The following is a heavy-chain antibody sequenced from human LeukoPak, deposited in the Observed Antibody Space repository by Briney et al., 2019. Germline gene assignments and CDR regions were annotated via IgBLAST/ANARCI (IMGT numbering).Heavy chain of an antibody. CDR3: ARGVSEYYDSSGYGDFDY. V-gene: IGHV4-38-2*02. D-gene: IGHD3-22*01. J-gene: IGHJ4*02. Sequence: PSETLSLTCTVSGYSISSGYYWGWIRQPPGKGLEWIGSIYHSGSTYYNPSLKSRVTISVDTSKNQFSLKLSSVTAADTAVYYCARGVSEYYDSSGYGDFDYWGQGTLVTVSS. CDR2: IYHSGST. CDR1: GYSISSGYY.